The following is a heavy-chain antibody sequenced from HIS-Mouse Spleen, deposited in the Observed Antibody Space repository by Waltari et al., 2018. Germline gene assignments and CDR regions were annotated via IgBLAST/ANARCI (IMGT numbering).Heavy chain of an antibody. D-gene: IGHD3-10*01. CDR3: ARDLAGIPDY. CDR2: MNPNSGST. V-gene: IGHV1-2*02. Sequence: QVQLVQSGAEVKKPGASVKVSCKASGYTFTGYYMHWVQQASGQGLEWMRRMNPNSGSTNYAQKFEGRVTRTRDTSISTAYMELSRRRSDDTAGYYCARDLAGIPDYWGQGTLVTVSS. J-gene: IGHJ4*02. CDR1: GYTFTGYY.